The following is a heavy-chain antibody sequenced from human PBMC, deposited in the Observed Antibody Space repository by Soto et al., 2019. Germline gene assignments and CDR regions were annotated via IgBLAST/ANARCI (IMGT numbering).Heavy chain of an antibody. CDR2: IYGDDDK. CDR1: GLSLSTKRVG. J-gene: IGHJ4*02. V-gene: IGHV2-5*02. D-gene: IGHD2-21*01. Sequence: QITLKESGPTLVKPTQTLTLTCTFSGLSLSTKRVGVGWIRQPPGKALEWLTLIYGDDDKKYSPSLKTRLTLAKDTSITQVVLTLTNMDPVATTTYYCAHGPAHCGGRGCNDFDYWGLGTLVTVS. CDR3: AHGPAHCGGRGCNDFDY.